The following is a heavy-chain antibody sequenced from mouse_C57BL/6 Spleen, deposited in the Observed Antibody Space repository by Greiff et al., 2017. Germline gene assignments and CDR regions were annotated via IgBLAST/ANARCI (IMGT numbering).Heavy chain of an antibody. J-gene: IGHJ2*01. D-gene: IGHD2-3*01. Sequence: EVKLMESGGGLVQPGGSMKLSCVASGFTFSNYWMNWVRQSPEKGLEWVAQIRLKSDNYATHYAESVKGRFTISRDDSKSSVYLQMNNLRAEDTGIYYCTGSIYDGYYGYWGQGTTLTVSS. V-gene: IGHV6-3*01. CDR1: GFTFSNYW. CDR2: IRLKSDNYAT. CDR3: TGSIYDGYYGY.